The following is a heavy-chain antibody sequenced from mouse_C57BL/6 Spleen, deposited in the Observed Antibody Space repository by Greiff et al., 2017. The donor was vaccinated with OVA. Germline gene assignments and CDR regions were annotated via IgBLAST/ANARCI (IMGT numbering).Heavy chain of an antibody. J-gene: IGHJ3*01. CDR2: INPSSGYT. V-gene: IGHV1-7*01. D-gene: IGHD1-1*01. Sequence: QVHVKQSGAELAKPGASVKLSCKASGYTFTSYWMHWVKQRPGQGLEWIGYINPSSGYTKYNQKFKDKATLTADKSSSTAYMQLSSLTYEDSAVYYCANYYGSSYWFAYWGQGTLVTVSA. CDR3: ANYYGSSYWFAY. CDR1: GYTFTSYW.